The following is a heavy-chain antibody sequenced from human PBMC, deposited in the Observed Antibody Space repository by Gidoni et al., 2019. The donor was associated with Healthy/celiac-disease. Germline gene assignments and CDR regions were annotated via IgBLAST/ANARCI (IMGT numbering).Heavy chain of an antibody. CDR2: IYHSGST. CDR1: GYSISSGYY. CDR3: AREGSSPNWFDP. D-gene: IGHD6-13*01. Sequence: QVQLQESGPGLVKPSETLSLTCAVSGYSISSGYYWGWIRQPPGKGLEWIGSIYHSGSTYYNPSLKSRVTISVDTSKNQFSLKLSSVTAADTAVYYCAREGSSPNWFDPWGQGTLVTVSS. V-gene: IGHV4-38-2*02. J-gene: IGHJ5*02.